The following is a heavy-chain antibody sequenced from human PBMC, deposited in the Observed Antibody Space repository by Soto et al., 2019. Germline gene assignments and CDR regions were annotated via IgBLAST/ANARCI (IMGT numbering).Heavy chain of an antibody. CDR2: IYYSGST. V-gene: IGHV4-59*12. D-gene: IGHD2-2*01. CDR3: ARGWRGLRVPAAPAEYFQH. CDR1: GGSISSYY. Sequence: PSETLSLTCTVSGGSISSYYWSWIRQPPGKGLEWIGYIYYSGSTNYNPSLKSRVTISVDTSKNQFSLKMSSVTAADTAVYYCARGWRGLRVPAAPAEYFQHWGQGTLVTVSS. J-gene: IGHJ1*01.